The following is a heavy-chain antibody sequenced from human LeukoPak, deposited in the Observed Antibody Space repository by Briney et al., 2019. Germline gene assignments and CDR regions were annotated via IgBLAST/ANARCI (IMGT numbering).Heavy chain of an antibody. D-gene: IGHD3-9*01. CDR1: GFTFSSSS. Sequence: GGSLRLSCAASGFTFSSSSMNWVRQAPGKGLEWVANIKQDGSEKYYVDSVKGRFTISRDNAKNSLYLQMNSLRAEDTAVYYCASRPGYYNVDYWGQGTLVTVSS. J-gene: IGHJ4*02. CDR3: ASRPGYYNVDY. CDR2: IKQDGSEK. V-gene: IGHV3-7*01.